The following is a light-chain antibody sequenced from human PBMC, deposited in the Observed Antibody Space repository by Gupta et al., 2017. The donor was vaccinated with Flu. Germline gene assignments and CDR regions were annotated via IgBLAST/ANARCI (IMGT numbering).Light chain of an antibody. V-gene: IGLV1-51*01. CDR2: DNN. J-gene: IGLJ1*01. Sequence: SAAPGQKVAISCSGSNSNIGNNYVSWYQHLPGTAPKLLIYDNNKRPSGIPDRFSGSKSGTSATLGITGLQTGDEADYYCGTWDSSLSAGVF. CDR1: NSNIGNNY. CDR3: GTWDSSLSAGV.